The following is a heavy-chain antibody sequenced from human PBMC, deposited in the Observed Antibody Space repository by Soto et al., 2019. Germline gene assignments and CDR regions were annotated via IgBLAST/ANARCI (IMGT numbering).Heavy chain of an antibody. CDR1: GGTFSSYA. V-gene: IGHV1-69*06. D-gene: IGHD3-22*01. CDR2: IIPIFGTA. J-gene: IGHJ3*02. CDR3: ASNDRSGYTFDAFDI. Sequence: SVKVSCKASGGTFSSYAISWVRQAPGQGLEWMGGIIPIFGTANYAQKFQGRVTITADKSTSTAYMELSSLRSEDTAVYYCASNDRSGYTFDAFDIWGQGTMVTVSS.